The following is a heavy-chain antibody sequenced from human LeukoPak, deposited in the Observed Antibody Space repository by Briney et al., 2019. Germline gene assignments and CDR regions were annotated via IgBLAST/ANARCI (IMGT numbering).Heavy chain of an antibody. Sequence: PGGSLRLSCAASGFTVRNNYMSWVRQAPGKGLECVSFIYTGGTTYYADSVKGRFTISRDNSKNTLYLQMNSLRAEDTAVYYCARVLSSSWGAYYYYGMDVWGQGTTVTVSS. V-gene: IGHV3-53*01. CDR1: GFTVRNNY. CDR2: IYTGGTT. J-gene: IGHJ6*02. CDR3: ARVLSSSWGAYYYYGMDV. D-gene: IGHD6-13*01.